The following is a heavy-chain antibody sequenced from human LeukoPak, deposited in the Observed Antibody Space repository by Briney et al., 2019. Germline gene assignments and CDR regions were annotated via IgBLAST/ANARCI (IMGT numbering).Heavy chain of an antibody. D-gene: IGHD5-24*01. CDR3: AREQLYRTFIANWFDP. CDR2: IYTSGST. J-gene: IGHJ5*02. Sequence: PSETLSLTCTVSGGSISSGSYYWSWLRQPAGTGLEWIGRIYTSGSTNYNPSLKSRVTISVDTSKNQFSLKLSSVTAADTAVYYCAREQLYRTFIANWFDPWGQGTLVTVSS. V-gene: IGHV4-61*02. CDR1: GGSISSGSYY.